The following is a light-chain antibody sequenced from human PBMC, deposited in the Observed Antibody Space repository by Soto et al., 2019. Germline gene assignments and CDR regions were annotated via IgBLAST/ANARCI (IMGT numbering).Light chain of an antibody. V-gene: IGKV1-27*01. CDR2: AAS. CDR3: QKYNSVPFT. J-gene: IGKJ3*01. Sequence: IQMTQSPSSLSASVGDKYTITCGSSQPISNYLAWYQQKPGKVPKVLIYAASTLQSGVPSRFSGSGSGTDFTLTVNSLQPEDVATYYCQKYNSVPFTFGPGTKVDV. CDR1: QPISNY.